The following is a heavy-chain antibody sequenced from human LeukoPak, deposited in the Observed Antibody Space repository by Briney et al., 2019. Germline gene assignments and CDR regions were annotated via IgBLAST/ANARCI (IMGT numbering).Heavy chain of an antibody. CDR3: VRWNYYDLIRAFDI. CDR1: GGSLSSYY. D-gene: IGHD3-22*01. J-gene: IGHJ3*02. Sequence: SETLSLTCTVSGGSLSSYYWIWIRQPPGKGLEYIGYIFYSGQTNYNPSLKSRVTISVDTSKNEFSLNLSSVTAADTAVYYCVRWNYYDLIRAFDIWGRGTLVTVSS. V-gene: IGHV4-59*12. CDR2: IFYSGQT.